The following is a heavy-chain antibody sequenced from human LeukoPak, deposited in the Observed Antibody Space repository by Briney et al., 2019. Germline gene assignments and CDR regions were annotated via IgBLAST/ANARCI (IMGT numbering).Heavy chain of an antibody. Sequence: PGGSLRLSCAASGFTFTSYWMSWVRQAPGKGLEWVANIKKDGSEKNYVDSVKGRFTISRDNAKNSLHLQMNGLRVEDTAVYYCARGKAAPDYWGQGTLVTVSS. J-gene: IGHJ4*02. CDR2: IKKDGSEK. CDR1: GFTFTSYW. CDR3: ARGKAAPDY. D-gene: IGHD2-15*01. V-gene: IGHV3-7*01.